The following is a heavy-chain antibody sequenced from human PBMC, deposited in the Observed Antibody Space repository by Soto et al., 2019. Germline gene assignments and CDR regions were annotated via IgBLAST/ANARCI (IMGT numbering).Heavy chain of an antibody. D-gene: IGHD3-22*01. CDR2: VYYTGST. CDR1: GGSTISSTYC. Sequence: SETLSLTCSVSGGSTISSTYCFSCIRQPPGNGLELIGSVYYTGSTFYNPSLKSRVTISVDTSKNQFSLRLSSVTAADTAVYYCARQRRYYYDSSGYPDYWGQGTLVTVS. J-gene: IGHJ4*02. V-gene: IGHV4-39*01. CDR3: ARQRRYYYDSSGYPDY.